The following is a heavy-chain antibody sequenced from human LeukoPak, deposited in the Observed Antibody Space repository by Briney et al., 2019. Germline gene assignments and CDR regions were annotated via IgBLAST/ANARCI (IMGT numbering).Heavy chain of an antibody. CDR1: GGSISSGGYY. D-gene: IGHD6-13*01. V-gene: IGHV4-31*03. CDR3: ARVLTGGRAFVHKQLASLRSKYFDY. CDR2: IYYSGST. Sequence: PSETLSLTCTVSGGSISSGGYYWSWIRQHPGKGLEWIGYIYYSGSTYYNQSLKSRVTISVDTSKNQFSRKLSSVTAADTAVYYCARVLTGGRAFVHKQLASLRSKYFDYWGQGTLVTVSS. J-gene: IGHJ4*02.